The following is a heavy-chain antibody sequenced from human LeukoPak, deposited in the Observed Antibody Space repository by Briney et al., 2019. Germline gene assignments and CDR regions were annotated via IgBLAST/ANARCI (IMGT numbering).Heavy chain of an antibody. Sequence: GGSLRLSCAASGFTFSGSAMHWVRQASGKGLEWVGRIRSKANSYATAYAASVKGRFIISRDDSKNTAYLQMNSLKTEDTAVYYCTRAPIVVVVAAKEANAFDIWGQGTMVTVSS. V-gene: IGHV3-73*01. CDR2: IRSKANSYAT. CDR3: TRAPIVVVVAAKEANAFDI. D-gene: IGHD2-15*01. J-gene: IGHJ3*02. CDR1: GFTFSGSA.